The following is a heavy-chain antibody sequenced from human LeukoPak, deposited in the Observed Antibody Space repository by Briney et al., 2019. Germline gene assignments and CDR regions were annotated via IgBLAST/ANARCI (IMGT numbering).Heavy chain of an antibody. V-gene: IGHV1-69*05. D-gene: IGHD3-10*01. J-gene: IGHJ6*03. Sequence: ASVKVSCKASGGTFSSYAISWVRQAPGQGLEWMGGIIPIFGTANYAQKFQGRVTITTDESTSTAYMELSSLRSEDTAVYYRARDLSYYYGSGSYYYYMDVWGKGTTVTVSS. CDR2: IIPIFGTA. CDR1: GGTFSSYA. CDR3: ARDLSYYYGSGSYYYYMDV.